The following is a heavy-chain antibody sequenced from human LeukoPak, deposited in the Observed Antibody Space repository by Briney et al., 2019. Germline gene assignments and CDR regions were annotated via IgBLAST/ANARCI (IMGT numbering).Heavy chain of an antibody. Sequence: APVKVSCKASGYTFTSYGISWVRQAPGQGLEWMGWISAYNGNTNYAQKLQGRVTMTTDTSTSTAYMELRSLRSNDTAVYYCARAQYSSSWSDYWGQGTLVTVSS. CDR3: ARAQYSSSWSDY. D-gene: IGHD6-13*01. CDR2: ISAYNGNT. CDR1: GYTFTSYG. V-gene: IGHV1-18*01. J-gene: IGHJ4*02.